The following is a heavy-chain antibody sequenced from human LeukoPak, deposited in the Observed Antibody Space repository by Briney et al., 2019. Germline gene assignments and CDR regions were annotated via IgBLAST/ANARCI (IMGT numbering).Heavy chain of an antibody. CDR1: GFSLKTYG. V-gene: IGHV3-23*01. CDR3: ASHFGDYGTYLDY. Sequence: GGSLRLSCEASGFSLKTYGMSWVRQAPGKGLEWVSGISGSGGSTYYADSVKGRFTISRHNSKNTLQMNSLRAADTAVYYCASHFGDYGTYLDYWGQGTLVTVSS. D-gene: IGHD4-17*01. J-gene: IGHJ4*02. CDR2: ISGSGGST.